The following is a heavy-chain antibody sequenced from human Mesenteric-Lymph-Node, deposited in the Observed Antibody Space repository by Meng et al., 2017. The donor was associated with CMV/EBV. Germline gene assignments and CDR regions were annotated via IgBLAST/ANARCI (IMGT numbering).Heavy chain of an antibody. J-gene: IGHJ6*02. V-gene: IGHV3-73*01. CDR2: IRSEPNSYAT. CDR3: TRLRAFYGMDV. Sequence: GGSLRLSCAASRFPFSDYWMTWVRQAPGKGLEWVGHIRSEPNSYATVYAASVKGRFTIYRDDSNNMVYLQMNSLKTEDTAMYYCTRLRAFYGMDVWGQGTTVTVSS. D-gene: IGHD3-10*01. CDR1: RFPFSDYW.